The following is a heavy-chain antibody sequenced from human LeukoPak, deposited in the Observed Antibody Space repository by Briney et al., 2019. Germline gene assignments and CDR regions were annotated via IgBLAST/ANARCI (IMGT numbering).Heavy chain of an antibody. D-gene: IGHD7-27*01. Sequence: GGSLRLSCAASGFRFNTYWMSWVRQAPGKGLGWVANIKQDGNEKYYADSVKGRFTISRDNAKNSLYLQMNSLRVEDTAVYYCARDLNWETYWGQGTLVSVSS. J-gene: IGHJ4*02. V-gene: IGHV3-7*01. CDR3: ARDLNWETY. CDR2: IKQDGNEK. CDR1: GFRFNTYW.